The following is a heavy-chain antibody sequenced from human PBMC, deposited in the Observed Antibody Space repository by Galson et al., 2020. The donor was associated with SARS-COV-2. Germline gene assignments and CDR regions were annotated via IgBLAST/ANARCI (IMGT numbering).Heavy chain of an antibody. CDR1: GFSLRNASMG. V-gene: IGHV2-26*01. CDR2: IFSNDEQ. CDR3: ARIRGGYDTRPLDYYYYYYGMDV. D-gene: IGHD5-12*01. Sequence: KMSGPTLANPTDTLTLTCNVSGFSLRNASMGVTWIRHPPGKALEWLAHIFSNDEQSYSTYLKSRLTIDKDTSKSQVVLTMTNMDPVDTATYYCARIRGGYDTRPLDYYYYYYGMDVWGQGTTVTVSS. J-gene: IGHJ6*02.